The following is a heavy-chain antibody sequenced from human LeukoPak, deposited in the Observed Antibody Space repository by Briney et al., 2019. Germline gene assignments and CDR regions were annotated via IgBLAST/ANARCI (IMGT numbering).Heavy chain of an antibody. V-gene: IGHV1-8*01. CDR1: GYTSTRPD. J-gene: IGHJ3*02. CDR2: MNPRDNT. CDR3: ARYTQHYGFDI. D-gene: IGHD3-3*02. Sequence: ASVKVSCKASGYTSTRPDINWVRQATGRGLEWLGWMNPRDNTGYAQKFQGRVTLTRDKSINTAYMELSSLRSEDTAVYYCARYTQHYGFDIWGQGTMVTVSA.